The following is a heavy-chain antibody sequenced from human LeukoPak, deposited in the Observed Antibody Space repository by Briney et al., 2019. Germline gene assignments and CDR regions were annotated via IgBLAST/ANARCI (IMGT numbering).Heavy chain of an antibody. CDR1: GVSISRGHL. Sequence: SQTLSLTCSVSGVSISRGHLWGWIRQPPGQGLEWIGTLYHNWGTYYKPSLTSRFTISVDTCKNDLCLRLSSVTAGDTDIYFCARAGSVYASSWYSLLGFDPWGRGILVTVSS. J-gene: IGHJ5*02. CDR3: ARAGSVYASSWYSLLGFDP. CDR2: LYHNWGT. V-gene: IGHV4-38-2*02. D-gene: IGHD6-13*01.